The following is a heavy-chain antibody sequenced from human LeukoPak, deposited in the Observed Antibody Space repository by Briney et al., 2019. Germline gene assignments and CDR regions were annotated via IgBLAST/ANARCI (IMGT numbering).Heavy chain of an antibody. Sequence: SQTLSLTCTVSGGSISSGVYDWSWIRQPPGKGLEWIGYIYYSGSAYYNPSLKSRVTISVDTSKNQFSLKLSSVTAADTAVYYCAREIDYTFDYWGQGTLVTVSS. CDR1: GGSISSGVYD. D-gene: IGHD4-11*01. CDR2: IYYSGSA. J-gene: IGHJ4*02. V-gene: IGHV4-30-4*08. CDR3: AREIDYTFDY.